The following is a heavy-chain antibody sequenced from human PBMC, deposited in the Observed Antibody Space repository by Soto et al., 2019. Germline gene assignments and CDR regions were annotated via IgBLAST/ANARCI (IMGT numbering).Heavy chain of an antibody. CDR1: GGSISSYY. CDR3: ARGLKVGATSVDY. V-gene: IGHV4-59*01. Sequence: QVQLQESGPGLVKPSETLSLTCTLSGGSISSYYWSWIRQPPGKGLEWIGYIYYSGTTNYNPSLKIRVTISVHTSKNQFPLKLSSVTAADTAVYYCARGLKVGATSVDYWGQGTLVTVSS. CDR2: IYYSGTT. D-gene: IGHD1-26*01. J-gene: IGHJ4*02.